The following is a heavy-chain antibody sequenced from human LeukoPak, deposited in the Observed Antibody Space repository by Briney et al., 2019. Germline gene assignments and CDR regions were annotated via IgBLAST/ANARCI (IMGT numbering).Heavy chain of an antibody. D-gene: IGHD1-7*01. CDR2: IYYSGST. Sequence: SETLSLTCTVSGGSISSYYWSWIRQPPGKGPEWIGYIYYSGSTNYNPSLKSRVTISVDTSKNQFSLKLSSVTAADTAVYYCANRNWDSGGFDIWGQGTMVTVSS. J-gene: IGHJ3*02. CDR1: GGSISSYY. CDR3: ANRNWDSGGFDI. V-gene: IGHV4-59*01.